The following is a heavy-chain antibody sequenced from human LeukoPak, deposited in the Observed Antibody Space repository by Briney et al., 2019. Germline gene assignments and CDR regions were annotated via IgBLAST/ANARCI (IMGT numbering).Heavy chain of an antibody. CDR3: AKDRDVVLLWFGDSKPQYDY. Sequence: PGGSLRLSCAASGFTFSSYAMSWVRQAPGKGLEWVSAISGSGGSTYYADSVKGRFTISRDNSKNTLYLQMNSLRAEGTAVYYCAKDRDVVLLWFGDSKPQYDYWGQGTLVTVSS. V-gene: IGHV3-23*01. CDR2: ISGSGGST. D-gene: IGHD3-10*01. J-gene: IGHJ4*02. CDR1: GFTFSSYA.